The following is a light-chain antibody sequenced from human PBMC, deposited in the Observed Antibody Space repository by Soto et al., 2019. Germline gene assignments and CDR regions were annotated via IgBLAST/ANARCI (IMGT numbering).Light chain of an antibody. CDR1: QSISGY. CDR3: QHSYSTPYT. J-gene: IGKJ2*01. CDR2: GAS. V-gene: IGKV1-39*01. Sequence: DIQMTQSPSSLSASVGDRVTITCRASQSISGYLNWYQQKPGKTPKVLIYGASGLESGVPSRFSGSGSGTDFTLTISSLQPEDFATYYCQHSYSTPYTFGQGTKLEIK.